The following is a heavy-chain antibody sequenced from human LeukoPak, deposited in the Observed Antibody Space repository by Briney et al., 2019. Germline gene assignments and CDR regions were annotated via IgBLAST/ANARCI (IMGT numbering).Heavy chain of an antibody. CDR1: GFTFTSSA. D-gene: IGHD3-3*01. J-gene: IGHJ4*02. V-gene: IGHV1-58*02. Sequence: ASVKVSCKASGFTFTSSAMQWVRQARGQRLEWIGWIVVGSGNTNYAQKFQERVTITTDMSTSTAYMELSSLRSEDTAVYYCAATLAYGFWSGYLALGRYWGQGTLVTVSS. CDR3: AATLAYGFWSGYLALGRY. CDR2: IVVGSGNT.